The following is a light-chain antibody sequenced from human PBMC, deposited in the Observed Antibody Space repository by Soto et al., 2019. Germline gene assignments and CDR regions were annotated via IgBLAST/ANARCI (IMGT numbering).Light chain of an antibody. CDR2: GDN. Sequence: QSVLSQPPSVSGAPGQRITISCTGSSSNIGANYDVHWYRQVPGTAPKLLMSGDNNRPSGVADRFSGSKSGTSASLAITRLQAEDDADYYCQSYDSSLNRVFGTGTKVTVL. V-gene: IGLV1-40*01. CDR1: SSNIGANYD. CDR3: QSYDSSLNRV. J-gene: IGLJ1*01.